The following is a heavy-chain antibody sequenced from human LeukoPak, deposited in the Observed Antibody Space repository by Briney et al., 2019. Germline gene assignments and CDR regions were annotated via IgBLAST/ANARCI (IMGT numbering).Heavy chain of an antibody. CDR2: IPSTVSTT. J-gene: IGHJ4*02. V-gene: IGHV3-48*03. CDR3: ARERARCGGDCNDY. Sequence: TGGSLRLSCAASGFSFSSYEMNWVRQAPGKGLEWISYIPSTVSTTYYADSVKGRFTISRDNAKNTLYLQMNSLRADDTGVYYCARERARCGGDCNDYWGQGSLVTVSS. CDR1: GFSFSSYE. D-gene: IGHD2-21*02.